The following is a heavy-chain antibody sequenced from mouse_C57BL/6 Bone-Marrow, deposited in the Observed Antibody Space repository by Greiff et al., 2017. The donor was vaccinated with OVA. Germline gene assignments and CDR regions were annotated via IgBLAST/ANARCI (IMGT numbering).Heavy chain of an antibody. CDR2: IWSGGST. J-gene: IGHJ1*03. CDR3: ALQYYGSSPWYFDV. Sequence: QVQLKQSGPGLVQPSQSLSITCTVSGFSLTSYGVHWVRQSPGKGLEWLGVIWSGGSTDYNAAFISRLSISKDNSKSQVFFKMNSLQADDTAIYYCALQYYGSSPWYFDVWGTGTTVTVSS. D-gene: IGHD1-1*01. CDR1: GFSLTSYG. V-gene: IGHV2-2*01.